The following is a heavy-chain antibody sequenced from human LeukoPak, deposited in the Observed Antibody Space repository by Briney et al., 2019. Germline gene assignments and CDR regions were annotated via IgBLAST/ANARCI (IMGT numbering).Heavy chain of an antibody. CDR3: ARDLATDNWFDP. D-gene: IGHD1-1*01. V-gene: IGHV3-23*01. CDR1: GFTFSSYA. CDR2: ISGSGGST. J-gene: IGHJ5*02. Sequence: GGSLRLSCAASGFTFSSYAMSWVRQAPGKGLEWVSAISGSGGSTYYADSVKGRFTISRDNAKNSLYLQMNSLRAEDTAVYYCARDLATDNWFDPWGQGTLVTVSS.